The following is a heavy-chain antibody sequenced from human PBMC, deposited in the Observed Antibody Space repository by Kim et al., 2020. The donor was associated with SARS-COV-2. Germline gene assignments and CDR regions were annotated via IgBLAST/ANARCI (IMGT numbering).Heavy chain of an antibody. CDR2: ISYHTNNL. D-gene: IGHD3-9*01. J-gene: IGHJ4*02. CDR1: GFTFSRYA. CDR3: VRGDDILTGYLYDF. V-gene: IGHV3-33*05. Sequence: GGSLRLSCAASGFTFSRYAMHWVRQAPGKGLEWVAGISYHTNNLNYTDTVRGRFTISRDNSNNNLYLQMNSLRAEDTAVYYCVRGDDILTGYLYDFWGQGTLVTVSS.